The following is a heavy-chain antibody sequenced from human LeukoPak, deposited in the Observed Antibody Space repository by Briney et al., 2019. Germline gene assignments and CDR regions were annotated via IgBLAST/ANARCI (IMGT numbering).Heavy chain of an antibody. Sequence: PSETLSLTCTVSGGSISSYYWSWIRQPPGKGLEWIGYIYYSGSTNYNPSLKSRVTISVDTSKNQFSLKLSSVTAADTAVYYCARLRYSSSWIPGDYYYYYMDVWGKGTTVTVSS. CDR3: ARLRYSSSWIPGDYYYYYMDV. D-gene: IGHD6-13*01. CDR1: GGSISSYY. J-gene: IGHJ6*03. V-gene: IGHV4-59*01. CDR2: IYYSGST.